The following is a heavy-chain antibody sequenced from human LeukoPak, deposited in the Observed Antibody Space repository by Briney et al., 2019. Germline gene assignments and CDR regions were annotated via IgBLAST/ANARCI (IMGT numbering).Heavy chain of an antibody. J-gene: IGHJ4*02. CDR3: ARDMAVAFFDY. CDR1: GYTFTNYG. CDR2: ISAYNGNT. D-gene: IGHD6-19*01. V-gene: IGHV1-18*01. Sequence: ASVKVSCESSGYTFTNYGISWVRQAPGQGLEWMGWISAYNGNTNYAQKLQGRVTMTTDTSTSTAYMELRSLRSDDTAVYYCARDMAVAFFDYWGQGTLVTVSS.